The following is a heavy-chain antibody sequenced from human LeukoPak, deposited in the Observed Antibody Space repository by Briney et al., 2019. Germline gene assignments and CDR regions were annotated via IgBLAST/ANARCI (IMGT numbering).Heavy chain of an antibody. D-gene: IGHD6-13*01. Sequence: SETLSLTCFVSNGSIRSSRYFWGWLRHPPGKGLEWIRSIEYSGSAYYKQSLKSRVTISVDTSKNHCSLDLSSVTAADTVVYYCARDRSSSWYKDFDYWGQGTLVTVSS. V-gene: IGHV4-39*07. J-gene: IGHJ4*02. CDR3: ARDRSSSWYKDFDY. CDR1: NGSIRSSRYF. CDR2: IEYSGSA.